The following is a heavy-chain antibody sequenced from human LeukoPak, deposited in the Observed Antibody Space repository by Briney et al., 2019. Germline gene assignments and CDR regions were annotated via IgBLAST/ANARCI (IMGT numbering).Heavy chain of an antibody. V-gene: IGHV3-30*18. Sequence: GGSLRLSCAASGFTFSSYGMHWVRQAPGKGLEWVAVISYDGSNKYYADSVKGRFTISRDNSKNTLYLQMNSLRAEDTAVYYCAKAEGGGSSSWYRSYYYYMDVWGKGTTVTVSS. CDR1: GFTFSSYG. CDR3: AKAEGGGSSSWYRSYYYYMDV. D-gene: IGHD6-13*01. J-gene: IGHJ6*03. CDR2: ISYDGSNK.